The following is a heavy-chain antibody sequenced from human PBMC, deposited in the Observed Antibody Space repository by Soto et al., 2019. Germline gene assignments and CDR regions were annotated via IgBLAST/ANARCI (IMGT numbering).Heavy chain of an antibody. CDR3: ARTDSYGYRAGYALDV. D-gene: IGHD5-18*01. Sequence: ASVKVSCKVSGYTLTELSMHWVRQAPGKGLEWMGGFDPEDGETIYAQKFQGRVTMTEDTSTDTAYMELSSLRSEDTAVYYCARTDSYGYRAGYALDVWGQGTMVTVSS. CDR1: GYTLTELS. V-gene: IGHV1-24*01. CDR2: FDPEDGET. J-gene: IGHJ3*01.